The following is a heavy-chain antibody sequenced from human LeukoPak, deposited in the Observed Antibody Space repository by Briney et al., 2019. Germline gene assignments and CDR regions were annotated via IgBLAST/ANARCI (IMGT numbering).Heavy chain of an antibody. D-gene: IGHD3-9*01. J-gene: IGHJ4*02. V-gene: IGHV1-2*02. Sequence: ASVKVSCTASGYTFTGYYMHWVRQAPGQGLEWMGWINPNSGGTNYAQKFQGRVTMTRDTSISTAYMELSRLRSDDTAVYYCARSQNYDILSGYYPFDYWGQGTLVTVSS. CDR1: GYTFTGYY. CDR2: INPNSGGT. CDR3: ARSQNYDILSGYYPFDY.